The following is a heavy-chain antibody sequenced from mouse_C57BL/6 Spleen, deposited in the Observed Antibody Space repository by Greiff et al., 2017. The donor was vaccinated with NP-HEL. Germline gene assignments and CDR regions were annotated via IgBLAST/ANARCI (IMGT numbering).Heavy chain of an antibody. Sequence: VQLKESGAELVRPGSSVKMSCKTSGYTFTSYGINWVKQRPGQGLEWIGYIYIGNGYTEYNEKFKGKATLTSDTSSSTAYMQLSSLTSEDSAIYFCARAIGTTVVATDWYFDVWGTGTTVTVSS. D-gene: IGHD1-1*01. J-gene: IGHJ1*03. CDR3: ARAIGTTVVATDWYFDV. CDR1: GYTFTSYG. CDR2: IYIGNGYT. V-gene: IGHV1-58*01.